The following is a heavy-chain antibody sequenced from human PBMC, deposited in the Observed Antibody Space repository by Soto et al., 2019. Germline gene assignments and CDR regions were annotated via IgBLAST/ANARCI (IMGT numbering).Heavy chain of an antibody. J-gene: IGHJ4*02. CDR2: IWYDGSNK. Sequence: QVQLVESGGGVVQPGRSLRLSCAASGFTFSSYGMHWVRQAPGKGLEWVAVIWYDGSNKYYADSVKGRFTISRDNSKNTLYLQMNSLRAEDTAVYYCARDSGDGEPSKRFDCWGQGTLVAVSS. V-gene: IGHV3-33*01. CDR1: GFTFSSYG. D-gene: IGHD7-27*01. CDR3: ARDSGDGEPSKRFDC.